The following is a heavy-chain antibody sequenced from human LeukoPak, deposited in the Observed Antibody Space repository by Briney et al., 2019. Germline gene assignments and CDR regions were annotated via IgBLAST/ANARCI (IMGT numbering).Heavy chain of an antibody. V-gene: IGHV3-7*01. CDR3: ARDHARDGYNF. CDR2: IKQDGSEK. D-gene: IGHD5-24*01. CDR1: EFTFSSYW. J-gene: IGHJ4*02. Sequence: PGGSLRLSCAASEFTFSSYWMNWVRQAPGKGLEWVANIKQDGSEKYYVGSVKGRFTISRDNAQNSLYLQMNSLRVEDTAIYYCARDHARDGYNFWGQGTLVTVSS.